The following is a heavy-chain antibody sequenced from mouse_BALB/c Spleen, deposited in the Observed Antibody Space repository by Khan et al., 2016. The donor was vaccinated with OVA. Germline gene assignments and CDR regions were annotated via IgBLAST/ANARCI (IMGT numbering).Heavy chain of an antibody. CDR1: GYTFSNYW. Sequence: QVQLQQSGAELMKPGASVKISCKATGYTFSNYWIEWLKQRPGHGLEWIGEILPGSATTNYNEKFKGKATFTADTSSNTAYMQLSSLTSEDSAVYYGAPNWFWFSYWGQGTLVTVSA. V-gene: IGHV1-9*01. D-gene: IGHD4-1*01. CDR2: ILPGSATT. CDR3: APNWFWFSY. J-gene: IGHJ3*01.